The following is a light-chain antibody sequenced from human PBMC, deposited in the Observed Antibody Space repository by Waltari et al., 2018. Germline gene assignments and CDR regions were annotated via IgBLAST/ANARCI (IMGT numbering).Light chain of an antibody. CDR3: AAWGDSLGGV. CDR1: SSNIGSNY. J-gene: IGLJ3*02. CDR2: RNS. V-gene: IGLV1-47*01. Sequence: QSVLTQPPSPSGAPAQSATIPCSGSSSNIGSNYLYWYQQLPGTAPKLLIDRNSQRPSGFPVRFSGSKSATSPVLAISGLRSEDEADYYCAAWGDSLGGVFGGGTKLTVL.